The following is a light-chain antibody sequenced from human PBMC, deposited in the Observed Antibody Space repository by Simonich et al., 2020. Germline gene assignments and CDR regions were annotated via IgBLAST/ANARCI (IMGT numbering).Light chain of an antibody. CDR1: RIVSSN. V-gene: IGKV3-15*01. Sequence: EIVMTQTPATLSVSPGERATLSCRASRIVSSNLAWYQQKPGQAPRLPIYGAYTRATGIPARFSGSGSGTEFTLTISSMQSEDFAVYYCQQYNNWPRTFGQGTKVEIK. CDR3: QQYNNWPRT. CDR2: GAY. J-gene: IGKJ1*01.